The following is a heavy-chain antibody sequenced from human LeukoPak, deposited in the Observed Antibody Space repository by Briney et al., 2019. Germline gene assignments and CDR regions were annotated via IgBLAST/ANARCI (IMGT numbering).Heavy chain of an antibody. Sequence: GESLKISCKGSGYSFSSYWIAWVRQMPGKGLEWMGIIYPGDSATKYSPSFQGQVTVSADKFISTAYLQWSSLKASDTAMYYCARQNWGVDYWGQGTLVTVSS. J-gene: IGHJ4*02. CDR1: GYSFSSYW. D-gene: IGHD7-27*01. V-gene: IGHV5-51*01. CDR3: ARQNWGVDY. CDR2: IYPGDSAT.